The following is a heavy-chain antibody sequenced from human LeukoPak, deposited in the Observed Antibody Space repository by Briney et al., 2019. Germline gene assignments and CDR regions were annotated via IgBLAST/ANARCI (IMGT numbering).Heavy chain of an antibody. V-gene: IGHV3-21*01. CDR3: AREDLSGSYYYMDV. J-gene: IGHJ6*03. Sequence: KPGGSLRLSGAASGFTFSSYSMNWVRQAPGKGLEWVSSISSSSSYIYYADSVKGRFTISRDNAKNSLYLQMNSLRAEDTAVYYCAREDLSGSYYYMDVWGKGTTVTVSS. D-gene: IGHD1-26*01. CDR1: GFTFSSYS. CDR2: ISSSSSYI.